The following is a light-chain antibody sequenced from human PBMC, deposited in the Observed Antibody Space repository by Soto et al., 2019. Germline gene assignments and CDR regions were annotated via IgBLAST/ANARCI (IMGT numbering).Light chain of an antibody. V-gene: IGKV3-20*01. CDR2: GAS. Sequence: EIVLTQSPGTLSLSPGERATLSCRASQSVSSNYLAWYQQKPGQAPRLLIYGASSSATGILDRFSGSRSVTDFTPTISRLEPEDFSLYYCQQYGSSLRFTFGPGTNVYIK. CDR3: QQYGSSLRFT. J-gene: IGKJ3*01. CDR1: QSVSSNY.